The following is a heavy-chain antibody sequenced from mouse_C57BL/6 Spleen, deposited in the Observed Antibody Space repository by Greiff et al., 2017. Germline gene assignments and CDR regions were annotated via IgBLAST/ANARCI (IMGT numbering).Heavy chain of an antibody. CDR1: GYAFSSYW. J-gene: IGHJ3*01. D-gene: IGHD2-1*01. CDR3: ASSGAIYDGNAWLAY. CDR2: IYPGDGDT. V-gene: IGHV1-80*01. Sequence: VQLQQSGAELVKPGASVKISCKASGYAFSSYWMNWVKQRPGKGLEWIGQIYPGDGDTNYNGKFKGKATLTADKSSSTAYMQLSSLTSEDSAVYFCASSGAIYDGNAWLAYWGQGTLVTVSA.